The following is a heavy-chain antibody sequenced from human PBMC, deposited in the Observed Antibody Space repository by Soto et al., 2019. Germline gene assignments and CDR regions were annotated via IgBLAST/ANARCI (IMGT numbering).Heavy chain of an antibody. V-gene: IGHV3-21*01. D-gene: IGHD6-13*01. CDR3: TRDASRDSSARGWFDP. CDR1: GFTFRSFT. CDR2: ISSNSAYI. J-gene: IGHJ5*02. Sequence: AGGSLRLSCAASGFTFRSFTMNWVRHAPGKGLEWVSTISSNSAYIYYTDALRGRFTISRDNAKNSLHLQMNSLRAEDTAVYYCTRDASRDSSARGWFDPWGPGTLVTVSS.